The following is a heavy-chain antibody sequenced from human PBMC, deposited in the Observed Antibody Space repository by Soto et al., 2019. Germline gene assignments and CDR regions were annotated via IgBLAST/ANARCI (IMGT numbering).Heavy chain of an antibody. V-gene: IGHV1-2*04. CDR1: GYTFTGYY. D-gene: IGHD6-13*01. CDR3: ARDTTPQIPLSSSWYGSFDY. CDR2: INPNSGGT. Sequence: ASVKVSCKASGYTFTGYYMHWVRQAPGQGLEWMGWINPNSGGTNYAQKFQGWVTMTRDTSISTAYMELSRLRSDDTAVYYCARDTTPQIPLSSSWYGSFDYWGQGTLVTVSS. J-gene: IGHJ4*02.